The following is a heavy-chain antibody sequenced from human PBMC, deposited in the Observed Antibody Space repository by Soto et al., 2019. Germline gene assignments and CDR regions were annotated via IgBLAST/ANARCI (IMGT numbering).Heavy chain of an antibody. Sequence: GESLKISCKASGYRFTSYWIGWVRQMPGKGLEWMGIIYPGDSDIRYRPSLQGQVTISADKSISTAYLQWSSLKASDTAIYYCERAIEMSRIGWFDPWGQGTLVTVSS. V-gene: IGHV5-51*01. CDR1: GYRFTSYW. J-gene: IGHJ5*02. CDR3: ERAIEMSRIGWFDP. CDR2: IYPGDSDI.